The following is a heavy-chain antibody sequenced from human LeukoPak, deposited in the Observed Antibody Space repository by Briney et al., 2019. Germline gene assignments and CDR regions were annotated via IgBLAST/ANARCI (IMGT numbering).Heavy chain of an antibody. Sequence: GGSLRLSCAASGFTFSTYWMHWVRQAPGKGLVWVSRISSDGRSTSYADSVKGRFTISRDNAKNTLYLQMNSLRAEDTAVYYCARVSYYDSSGYFSPYYFNYWGQGTLVTVSS. V-gene: IGHV3-74*01. D-gene: IGHD3-22*01. CDR1: GFTFSTYW. CDR2: ISSDGRST. CDR3: ARVSYYDSSGYFSPYYFNY. J-gene: IGHJ4*02.